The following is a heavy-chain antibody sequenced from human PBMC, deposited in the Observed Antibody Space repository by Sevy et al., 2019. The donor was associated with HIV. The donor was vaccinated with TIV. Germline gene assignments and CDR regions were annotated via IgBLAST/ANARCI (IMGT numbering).Heavy chain of an antibody. D-gene: IGHD3-3*01. CDR2: TWNDGNDK. J-gene: IGHJ6*02. Sequence: GGSLRLSCVASGFSFSNYAMHWVRQAPGKGLEWVVVTWNDGNDKSYADSVKGRFTISRDNAKDTLYLQMNSLRPEDTAVYYCAKDHYDYRTGYYGYYGMDVWGQGTTVTVSS. CDR1: GFSFSNYA. V-gene: IGHV3-30-3*02. CDR3: AKDHYDYRTGYYGYYGMDV.